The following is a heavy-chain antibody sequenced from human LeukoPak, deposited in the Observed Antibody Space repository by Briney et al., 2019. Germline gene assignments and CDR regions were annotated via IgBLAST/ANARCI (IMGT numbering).Heavy chain of an antibody. Sequence: GGSLRLACAASGFTFSDYYMSWIRQAPGKGLGCVSYISSSGSTSYYAGSVKGRFTISRDNAKNSLYLQMNRLRAEDTAVYYCARELLPGTAMAYYYYYMDVWGKGTTVTVSS. CDR2: ISSSGSTS. J-gene: IGHJ6*03. D-gene: IGHD5-18*01. V-gene: IGHV3-11*01. CDR1: GFTFSDYY. CDR3: ARELLPGTAMAYYYYYMDV.